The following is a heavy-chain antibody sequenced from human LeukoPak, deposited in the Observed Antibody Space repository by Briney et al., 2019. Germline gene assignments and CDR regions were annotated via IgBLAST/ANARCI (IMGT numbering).Heavy chain of an antibody. Sequence: GGSLRLSCAASGFTLSSYGMHGVRQAPGKGLERVAVISYDGSNKYYADSVKGRFTISRDNSKNTLYLQMNSVRAEDTAVYYCAKAKQLRYFDWFHYYYYYGMDVWGQGTTVTVSS. J-gene: IGHJ6*02. D-gene: IGHD3-9*01. CDR3: AKAKQLRYFDWFHYYYYYGMDV. V-gene: IGHV3-30*18. CDR2: ISYDGSNK. CDR1: GFTLSSYG.